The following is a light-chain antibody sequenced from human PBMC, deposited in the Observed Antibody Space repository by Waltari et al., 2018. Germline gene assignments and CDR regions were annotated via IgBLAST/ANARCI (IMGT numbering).Light chain of an antibody. CDR1: QSISSY. CDR3: QQRSKSFT. V-gene: IGKV3-11*01. CDR2: DAS. Sequence: IVLQQSPATLSLSLADRATHSCRASQSISSYLSWYQQKPGQAPRLLIYDASTKATGIPAMCSGSGSVTDFTLTSSSLEPEDFAIYYCQQRSKSFTFGAGTKVDMK. J-gene: IGKJ3*01.